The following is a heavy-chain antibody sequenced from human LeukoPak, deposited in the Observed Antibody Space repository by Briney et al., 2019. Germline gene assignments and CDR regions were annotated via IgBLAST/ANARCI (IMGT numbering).Heavy chain of an antibody. CDR3: ARKMVVGSYFDY. V-gene: IGHV3-7*03. Sequence: GGSLRLSCAASGFTFSSYWMSWVRQAPGKGLEWVANIKRDGSDKYYVDSVKGRFTISRDNAKNSLYLQINSLRAEDTAVYYCARKMVVGSYFDYWGQGTPVTVSS. CDR2: IKRDGSDK. CDR1: GFTFSSYW. D-gene: IGHD2-15*01. J-gene: IGHJ4*02.